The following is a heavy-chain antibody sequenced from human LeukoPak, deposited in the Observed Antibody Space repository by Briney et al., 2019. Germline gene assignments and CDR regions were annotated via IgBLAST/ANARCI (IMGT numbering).Heavy chain of an antibody. Sequence: SETLSLTCSVSGASISDYYWSWIRQSPGKGLEWIGYVVYTGVTKYNPSLKSRASISVDTSKNQVSLRLTSVTAADTAVYFCARDWGEGFYWGQETLVAVSS. CDR1: GASISDYY. CDR3: ARDWGEGFY. J-gene: IGHJ4*02. D-gene: IGHD3-16*01. CDR2: VVYTGVT. V-gene: IGHV4-59*01.